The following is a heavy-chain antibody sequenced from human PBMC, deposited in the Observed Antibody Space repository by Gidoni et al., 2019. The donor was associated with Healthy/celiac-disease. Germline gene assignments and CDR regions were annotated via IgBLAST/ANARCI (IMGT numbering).Heavy chain of an antibody. Sequence: EVQLVEDGGGLGQPGRSLRLAGAASGVTFDDYAMHWVRQAPGKGLEWVSGISWNSGSLGYADSVKGRFTISRDNAKNSLYLQMNSLRAEDTALYYCAKDKDYDILSPIGDWGQGTLVTVSS. CDR1: GVTFDDYA. V-gene: IGHV3-9*01. CDR2: ISWNSGSL. D-gene: IGHD3-9*01. CDR3: AKDKDYDILSPIGD. J-gene: IGHJ4*02.